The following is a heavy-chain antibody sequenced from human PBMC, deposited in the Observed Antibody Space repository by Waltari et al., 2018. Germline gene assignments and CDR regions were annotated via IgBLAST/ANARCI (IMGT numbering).Heavy chain of an antibody. CDR3: ATGRRWLQLSY. J-gene: IGHJ4*02. Sequence: QVQLQQWGAGLLKPSETLSLTCAVYGGSFSSYYFFWIRQPPGKGLEWIGEINHSGSTKYSTSLDSRVTVSVDTSKKQFSLKLTSVTAADTAVYYCATGRRWLQLSYWGQGTLVTVSP. CDR2: INHSGST. CDR1: GGSFSSYY. D-gene: IGHD5-12*01. V-gene: IGHV4-34*02.